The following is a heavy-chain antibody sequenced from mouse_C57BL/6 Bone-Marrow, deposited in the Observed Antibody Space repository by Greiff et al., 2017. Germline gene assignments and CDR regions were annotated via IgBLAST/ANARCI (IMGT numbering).Heavy chain of an antibody. CDR3: SSYDDDLYYAMDY. CDR2: ISSCSSTF. V-gene: IGHV5-17*01. D-gene: IGHD2-4*01. CDR1: GFTFSDYG. Sequence: EVKLVESGGGLVKPGGSLKLSCAASGFTFSDYGMHWVRQAPEKGLEWVAYISSCSSTFSYADTVKGRFTISIDNAKTTLFLQMTRLRSEDTAMYYCSSYDDDLYYAMDYWGQGTSVTVSS. J-gene: IGHJ4*01.